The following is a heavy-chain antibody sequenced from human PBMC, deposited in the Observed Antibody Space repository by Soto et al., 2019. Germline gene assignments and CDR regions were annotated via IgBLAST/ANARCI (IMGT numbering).Heavy chain of an antibody. CDR1: GGSISSSNW. D-gene: IGHD5-18*01. Sequence: QVQLQESGPGLVKPSGTLSLTCAVSGGSISSSNWWIWVRQPPGKGLEWIGEIYHSGSTNYNPSLKXRXTXSXHESKNQFSLKLTSVTAADTAVYYCARSGGYSYGDYWGQGTLVTVSS. CDR3: ARSGGYSYGDY. V-gene: IGHV4-4*02. J-gene: IGHJ4*02. CDR2: IYHSGST.